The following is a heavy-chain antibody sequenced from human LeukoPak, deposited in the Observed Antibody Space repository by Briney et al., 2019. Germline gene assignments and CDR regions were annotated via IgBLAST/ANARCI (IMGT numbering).Heavy chain of an antibody. CDR3: ARHGVVVTATQTNWFDP. D-gene: IGHD2-21*02. V-gene: IGHV5-10-1*01. CDR1: GYSFTSYW. J-gene: IGHJ5*02. Sequence: GESLRISCKGSGYSFTSYWISWVRQMPGKGLEWMGRIDPSDYYTNYSPSFQGHVTISADKSISTAYLQWSSLKASDTAMYYCARHGVVVTATQTNWFDPWGQGTLVTVSS. CDR2: IDPSDYYT.